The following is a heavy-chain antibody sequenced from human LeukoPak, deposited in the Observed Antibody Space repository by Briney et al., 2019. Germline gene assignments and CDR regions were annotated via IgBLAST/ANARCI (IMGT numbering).Heavy chain of an antibody. D-gene: IGHD6-13*01. CDR3: ARDRYTSSWTTAFDY. Sequence: ASVKVSCKTSGYIFTDYYMHWVRQAPGQGLEWMGWINLNSGGTNYVQKFQGRVTMTRDTSITTAYMELSSPRSDDTAVYYCARDRYTSSWTTAFDYWGQGTLVTVSS. CDR2: INLNSGGT. V-gene: IGHV1-2*02. CDR1: GYIFTDYY. J-gene: IGHJ4*02.